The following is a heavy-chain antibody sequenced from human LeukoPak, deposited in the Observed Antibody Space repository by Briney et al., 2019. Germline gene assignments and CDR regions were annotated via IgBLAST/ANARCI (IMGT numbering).Heavy chain of an antibody. Sequence: GGSLRLSCAASGFTFSNVWMSWVRQAPGKGLEWVGRIKSKTDGGTTDYAAPVKGRFTISRDDSKNTLYLQMNSLKTEHTAVYYCTTDGVVAATAYYYYYMDVWGKGTTVTVSS. J-gene: IGHJ6*03. CDR2: IKSKTDGGTT. CDR3: TTDGVVAATAYYYYYMDV. D-gene: IGHD2-15*01. V-gene: IGHV3-15*01. CDR1: GFTFSNVW.